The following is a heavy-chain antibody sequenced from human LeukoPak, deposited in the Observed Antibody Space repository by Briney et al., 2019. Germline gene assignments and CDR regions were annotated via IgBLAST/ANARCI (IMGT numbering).Heavy chain of an antibody. CDR2: IYYSGST. D-gene: IGHD3-16*02. V-gene: IGHV4-30-4*01. Sequence: PSQTLSLTCTVSGGSISSGDYYWSWIRQPPGKGLEWIGYIYYSGSTYYNPSLKSRVTISVGTSKNQFSLKLSSVTAADTAVYYCARYALLYVWGSYRADYYFDYWGQGTLVTVSS. CDR3: ARYALLYVWGSYRADYYFDY. J-gene: IGHJ4*02. CDR1: GGSISSGDYY.